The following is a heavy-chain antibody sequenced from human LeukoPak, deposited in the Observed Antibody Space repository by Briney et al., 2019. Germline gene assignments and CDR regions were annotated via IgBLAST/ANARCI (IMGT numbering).Heavy chain of an antibody. CDR2: INPSGGST. CDR3: ARVNDMYYFDY. V-gene: IGHV1-46*01. J-gene: IGHJ4*02. CDR1: GYTFTSYY. Sequence: ASVKFSCKASGYTFTSYYMHWVRQAPGQGLEWMGIINPSGGSTSYAQKFQGRVTMTRDTSTSTVYMELSSLRSVDTAVYYCARVNDMYYFDYWGQGTLVTVSS. D-gene: IGHD1-1*01.